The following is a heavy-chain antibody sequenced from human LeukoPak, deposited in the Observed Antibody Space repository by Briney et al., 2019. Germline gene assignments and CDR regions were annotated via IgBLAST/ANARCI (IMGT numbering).Heavy chain of an antibody. Sequence: PGGSLRLSCAASGFTSSSYSINWVRQAPGKGLEWVSYISSSSTTIYYADSVKGRFTISRDNAKNSLYLQMDSLGAEDTAVYYCALRRGGCSGGTCYQYFDYWGQGTLVTVSS. CDR1: GFTSSSYS. CDR2: ISSSSTTI. CDR3: ALRRGGCSGGTCYQYFDY. V-gene: IGHV3-48*04. D-gene: IGHD2-15*01. J-gene: IGHJ4*02.